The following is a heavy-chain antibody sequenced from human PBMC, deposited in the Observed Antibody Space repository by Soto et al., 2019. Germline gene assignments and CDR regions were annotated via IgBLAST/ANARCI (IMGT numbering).Heavy chain of an antibody. V-gene: IGHV4-31*03. CDR2: IYYSGST. D-gene: IGHD2-2*01. CDR3: ARSSTSANYFDY. Sequence: QVQLQESGPGLVKPSQTLSLTCTVSGGSISSGGYYWSWIRQHPGKGLEWIGYIYYSGSTYYNPSLKSRVTISVDTSKNQFSLKLSSVTAAGPAVYYCARSSTSANYFDYWGQGTLVTVSS. J-gene: IGHJ4*02. CDR1: GGSISSGGYY.